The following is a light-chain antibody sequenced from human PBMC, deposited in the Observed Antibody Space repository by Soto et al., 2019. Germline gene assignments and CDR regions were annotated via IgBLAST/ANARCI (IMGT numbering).Light chain of an antibody. CDR1: QSVDTY. V-gene: IGKV1-5*01. J-gene: IGKJ2*01. Sequence: DIQMTQSPSTLSPSVGDRVTITCRASQSVDTYLAWYHQKPGKAPKLLIYDASSLENGVPSRFSGSGSGTEFTLTNSSLQPDDFAHYYCQQYNSDSPTFGQGTKLEIK. CDR3: QQYNSDSPT. CDR2: DAS.